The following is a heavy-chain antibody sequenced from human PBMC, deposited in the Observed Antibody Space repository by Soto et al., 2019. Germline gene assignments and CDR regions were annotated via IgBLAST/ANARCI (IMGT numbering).Heavy chain of an antibody. CDR1: GFTFSSYA. CDR2: ISYDGSNK. V-gene: IGHV3-30-3*02. CDR3: AKSKNNWNYIVSDY. D-gene: IGHD1-7*01. J-gene: IGHJ4*02. Sequence: GGSLRLSCAASGFTFSSYAMHWVRQAPGKGLEWVAVISYDGSNKYYADSVKGRFTISRDNSKNTLYLQMNSLRAEDTAVYYCAKSKNNWNYIVSDYWGQGTLVTVSS.